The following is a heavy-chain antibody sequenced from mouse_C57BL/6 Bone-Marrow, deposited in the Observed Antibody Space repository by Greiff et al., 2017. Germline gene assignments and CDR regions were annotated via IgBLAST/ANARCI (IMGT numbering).Heavy chain of an antibody. CDR3: ARSDSYYVDY. V-gene: IGHV1-50*01. CDR1: GYTFTSYW. J-gene: IGHJ2*01. CDR2: IDPSDSYT. Sequence: VQLQQPGAELVKPGASVKLSCKASGYTFTSYWMQWVKQRPGQGLEWIGEIDPSDSYTNYNQKFKGKATLTVDTSSSTAYMQLSSLTSEDSAVYYCARSDSYYVDYWGQGTTLTVSS.